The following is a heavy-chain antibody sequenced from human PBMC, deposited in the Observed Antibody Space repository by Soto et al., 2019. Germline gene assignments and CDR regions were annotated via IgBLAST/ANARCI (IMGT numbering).Heavy chain of an antibody. V-gene: IGHV3-23*04. Sequence: VQLVQSGAEVKKPGSSVKVSCKASGGTFSSYAMSWVRQAPGKGLEWVSAISGSGGSTYYADSVKGRFTISRDNSKNTLYLQMNSLRAEDTAVYYCAKDSEMGFDPWGQGTLVTVSS. D-gene: IGHD2-8*01. CDR1: GGTFSSYA. CDR2: ISGSGGST. CDR3: AKDSEMGFDP. J-gene: IGHJ5*02.